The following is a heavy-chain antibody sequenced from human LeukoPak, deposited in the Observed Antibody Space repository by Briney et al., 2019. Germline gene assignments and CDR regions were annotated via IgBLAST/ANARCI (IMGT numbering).Heavy chain of an antibody. V-gene: IGHV1-18*01. CDR2: ISAYNGNT. D-gene: IGHD3-3*01. CDR3: ARDMTYYDFWSGYYKSNWFDP. CDR1: GYTFTSYG. Sequence: ASVKVSCKASGYTFTSYGISWVRQAPGQGLEWMGWISAYNGNTNYAQKLQGRVTMTTDTSTSTAYMELRSLRSDDTAVYYCARDMTYYDFWSGYYKSNWFDPWGQGTPVTVSS. J-gene: IGHJ5*02.